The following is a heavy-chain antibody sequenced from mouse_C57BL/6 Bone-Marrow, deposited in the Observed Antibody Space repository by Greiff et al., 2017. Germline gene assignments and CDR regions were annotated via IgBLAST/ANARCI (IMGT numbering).Heavy chain of an antibody. CDR2: ILPGSGST. CDR3: ARGIYYYGSSCGEAMDY. J-gene: IGHJ4*01. D-gene: IGHD1-1*01. Sequence: QVQLKQSGAELMKPGASVKLSCKATGYTFTGYWIEWVKQRPGHGLEWIGEILPGSGSTNYNEKFKGKATFTADTSSNTAYMQHSSLTTEDSAIYYCARGIYYYGSSCGEAMDYWGQGTSVTVSS. V-gene: IGHV1-9*01. CDR1: GYTFTGYW.